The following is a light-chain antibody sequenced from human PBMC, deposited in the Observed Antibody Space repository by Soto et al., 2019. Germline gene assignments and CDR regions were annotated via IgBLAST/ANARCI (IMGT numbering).Light chain of an antibody. J-gene: IGKJ1*01. CDR3: QHYNNYSEA. V-gene: IGKV1-5*03. CDR2: KAS. Sequence: DIQMTQSPSTLPGSVEDRVTITCRASQTSSRWLAWYQHKPGKAPKLLIYKASTLKSGVPTSFSGSGSGSEFTLTISSLQPDDFATYYYQHYNNYSEAFGQGTKVDLK. CDR1: QTSSRW.